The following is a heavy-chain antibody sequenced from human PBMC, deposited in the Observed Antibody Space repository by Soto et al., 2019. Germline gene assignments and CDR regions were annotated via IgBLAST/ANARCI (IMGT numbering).Heavy chain of an antibody. CDR1: GGSSSSYY. D-gene: IGHD2-15*01. V-gene: IGHV4-59*01. CDR3: ARSFCSDAVRCNWFDP. Sequence: QVQLQESGPGLVKPSETLSLTCTVSGGSSSSYYWSWIRQPPGKGLEWIGYMNNIGRTNYNPSLKERGHLSFGPPKNQFSLKVRSVIAADTAVYYCARSFCSDAVRCNWFDPWGQGTLVTVSS. J-gene: IGHJ5*02. CDR2: MNNIGRT.